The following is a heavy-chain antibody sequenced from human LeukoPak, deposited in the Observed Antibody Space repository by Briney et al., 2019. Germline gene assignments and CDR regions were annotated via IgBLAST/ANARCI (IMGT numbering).Heavy chain of an antibody. CDR2: ISSSGST. J-gene: IGHJ4*02. CDR3: ARGGEWYYYDSSGYPPFDY. D-gene: IGHD3-22*01. V-gene: IGHV4-61*02. CDR1: GDSISSGDYY. Sequence: SETLSLTCTVSGDSISSGDYYWSWIRQPAGKGLEWIGRISSSGSTNYNPSLKSRVTISVDTSKNQFSLKLSSVTAADTAVYYCARGGEWYYYDSSGYPPFDYWGQGTLVTVSS.